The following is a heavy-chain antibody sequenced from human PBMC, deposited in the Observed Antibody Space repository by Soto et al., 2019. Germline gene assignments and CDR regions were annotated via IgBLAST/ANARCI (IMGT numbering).Heavy chain of an antibody. J-gene: IGHJ6*02. CDR1: GIAFGDYG. V-gene: IGHV3-20*04. D-gene: IGHD6-6*01. CDR3: ARGEYTSRRGFDV. CDR2: ISWNGDNT. Sequence: VQLAESGGGVARPGGSRRLSCAASGIAFGDYGMTWVRRVPGQGPERAAGISWNGDNTGYADFAKGGFTISRDNSKESLLLEMNSLRVEDTAFYYCARGEYTSRRGFDVWGQGTPVSVSS.